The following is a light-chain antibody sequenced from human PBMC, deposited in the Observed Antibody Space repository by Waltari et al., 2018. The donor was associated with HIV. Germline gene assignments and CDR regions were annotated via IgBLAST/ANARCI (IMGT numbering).Light chain of an antibody. CDR1: SSHVGRYNL. CDR2: EVS. J-gene: IGLJ2*01. V-gene: IGLV2-23*02. CDR3: CSYAGTSTYVA. Sequence: QSALTQPAPVSGSPGQSITLSCTGTSSHVGRYNLVSWYQQHPGKAPKLTIYEVSKRPSGVSNRFHGSKSGNTASLTISGLQAEDEADYYCCSYAGTSTYVAFGGGTKLTVL.